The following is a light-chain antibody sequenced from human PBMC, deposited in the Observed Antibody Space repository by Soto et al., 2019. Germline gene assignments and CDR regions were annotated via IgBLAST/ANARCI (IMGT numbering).Light chain of an antibody. J-gene: IGLJ2*01. CDR3: VLYMGRGISV. Sequence: QAVVTQEPSLSVSPGGTVTLTCGLSSDSVSTGYYPSWYQQTPGQAPRTLMYSTNTRSSGVPDRFFGSILGNKAALTITGAQADDESDYYCVLYMGRGISVFGGGTKLTVL. V-gene: IGLV8-61*01. CDR1: SDSVSTGYY. CDR2: STN.